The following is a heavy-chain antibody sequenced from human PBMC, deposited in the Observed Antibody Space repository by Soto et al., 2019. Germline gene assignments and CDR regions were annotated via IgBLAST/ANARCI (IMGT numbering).Heavy chain of an antibody. Sequence: GASVKVSCKASGGTFSSYAISWVRQAPGQGLEWMGGIIPIFGTANYAQKFQGRVTITADESTSTAYMELNSLRAEDTAVYYCVKDRRTEAYGMEVWGQGTTVTVSS. CDR3: VKDRRTEAYGMEV. CDR1: GGTFSSYA. J-gene: IGHJ6*02. D-gene: IGHD2-21*01. CDR2: IIPIFGTA. V-gene: IGHV1-69*13.